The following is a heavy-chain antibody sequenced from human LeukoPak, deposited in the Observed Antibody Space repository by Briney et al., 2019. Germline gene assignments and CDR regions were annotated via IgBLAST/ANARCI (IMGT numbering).Heavy chain of an antibody. V-gene: IGHV3-48*02. D-gene: IGHD5-24*01. Sequence: GGSLRLSCVASAFPFRNYAMNWVRQAPGKGLEWVSHISSSSAVIYYTDSVKGRFTISRDNGKNSLYLQMNSLRDEDTAIYYCARERLQPRDMDVWGQGTTVTVSS. CDR2: ISSSSAVI. CDR1: AFPFRNYA. CDR3: ARERLQPRDMDV. J-gene: IGHJ6*02.